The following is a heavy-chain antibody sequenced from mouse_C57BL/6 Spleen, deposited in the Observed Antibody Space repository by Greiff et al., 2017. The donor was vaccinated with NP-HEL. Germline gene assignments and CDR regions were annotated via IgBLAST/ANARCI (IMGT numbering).Heavy chain of an antibody. J-gene: IGHJ3*01. CDR3: VRQGTTNAY. CDR1: GFSFNTYA. V-gene: IGHV10-1*01. CDR2: IRSKSNNYAT. D-gene: IGHD1-1*01. Sequence: EVMLVESGGGLVQPKGSLKLSCAASGFSFNTYAMNWVRQAPGKGLEWVARIRSKSNNYATYYADSVKDRFTISRDDSESMLYLQMNNLKTEDTAMYYCVRQGTTNAYWGQGTLVTVSA.